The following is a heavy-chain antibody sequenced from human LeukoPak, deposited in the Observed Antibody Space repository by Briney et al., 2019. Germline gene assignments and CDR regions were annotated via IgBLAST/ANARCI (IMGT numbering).Heavy chain of an antibody. CDR3: ARPEENYYYYYMDV. CDR2: ISGSGGST. J-gene: IGHJ6*03. CDR1: GFTFSSYA. V-gene: IGHV3-23*01. Sequence: GGSLRLSCAASGFTFSSYAMSWVRQAPGKGLEWVSAISGSGGSTYYADSVKGRFTISRDNAKNSLYLQMNSLRAEDTAVYYCARPEENYYYYYMDVWGKGTTVTVSS.